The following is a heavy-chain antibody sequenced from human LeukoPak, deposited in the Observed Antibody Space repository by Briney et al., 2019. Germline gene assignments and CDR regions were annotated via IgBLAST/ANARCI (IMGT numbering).Heavy chain of an antibody. V-gene: IGHV3-33*01. D-gene: IGHD3-16*02. CDR3: ARLAGSRYPWYLDL. CDR1: GFTFSSYG. CDR2: IWYDGSKK. Sequence: PGGSLRLSCAASGFTFSSYGMHWVRQAPGKGLEWVAVIWYDGSKKYYADSVKGRFSISKDNSKNTLYLQMSSLRAEDTAVYYCARLAGSRYPWYLDLWGRGTLVTVSS. J-gene: IGHJ2*01.